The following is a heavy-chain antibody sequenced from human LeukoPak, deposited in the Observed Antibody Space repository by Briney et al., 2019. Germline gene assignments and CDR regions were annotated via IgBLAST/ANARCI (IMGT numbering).Heavy chain of an antibody. CDR2: IYYSGST. Sequence: SETLSLTCTVSGGSISSSSYYWGWIRQPPGKGLEWIGSIYYSGSTYYNPSLKSRVTISVDTSKNQFSLKLSSVTAADTAVYYCARVIFPINAFDIWGQGTMVTVSS. V-gene: IGHV4-39*07. J-gene: IGHJ3*02. CDR3: ARVIFPINAFDI. D-gene: IGHD2-21*01. CDR1: GGSISSSSYY.